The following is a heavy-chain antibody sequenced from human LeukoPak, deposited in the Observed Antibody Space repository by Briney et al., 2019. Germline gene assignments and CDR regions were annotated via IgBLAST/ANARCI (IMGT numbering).Heavy chain of an antibody. CDR3: ARDMVAVPYYYYYMDV. CDR1: GYAFTGYY. D-gene: IGHD2-15*01. V-gene: IGHV1-2*06. Sequence: ASVKVSCKASGYAFTGYYMQWVRQAPGQGLEWMARINPNSGGTNYAQKFHSRVTMTRDTSISTAYMELSRLRSDDTAVYYCARDMVAVPYYYYYMDVWGKGTTVTVSS. CDR2: INPNSGGT. J-gene: IGHJ6*03.